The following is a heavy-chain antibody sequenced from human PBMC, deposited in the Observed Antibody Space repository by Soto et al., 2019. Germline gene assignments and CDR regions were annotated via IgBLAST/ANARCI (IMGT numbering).Heavy chain of an antibody. J-gene: IGHJ6*02. Sequence: GESLKISCKGSGYSFTSYWISWVRQMPGKGLEWMGRIDPSDSYTNYSPSFQGHVTISADKSISTAYLQWSSLKASDTAMYYCARHESDEVDDYGDYSAVNELDVWGQGTTVTVSS. CDR1: GYSFTSYW. CDR3: ARHESDEVDDYGDYSAVNELDV. V-gene: IGHV5-10-1*01. CDR2: IDPSDSYT. D-gene: IGHD4-17*01.